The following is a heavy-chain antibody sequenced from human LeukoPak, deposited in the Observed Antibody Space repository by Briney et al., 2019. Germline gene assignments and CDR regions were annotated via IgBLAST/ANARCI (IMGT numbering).Heavy chain of an antibody. CDR2: IKQDGSEK. CDR3: ARRLRGSPVDY. V-gene: IGHV3-7*01. Sequence: GGSLRLSCAASGLTFSSYWMSWVRQAPGKGLEWVANIKQDGSEKYYVDSVKGRFTISRDNAKNSLYLQMNSLRAEDTAVYYCARRLRGSPVDYWGQGTLVTVSS. D-gene: IGHD5-12*01. CDR1: GLTFSSYW. J-gene: IGHJ4*02.